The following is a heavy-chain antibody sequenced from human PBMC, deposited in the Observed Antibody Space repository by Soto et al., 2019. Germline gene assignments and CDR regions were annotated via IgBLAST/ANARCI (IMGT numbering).Heavy chain of an antibody. D-gene: IGHD3-22*01. J-gene: IGHJ6*02. CDR3: ARDANSSHPYYDSSGYPHYYYYGMDV. Sequence: PGGSLRLSCAASGLTFSSYSMNWVRQAPGKGLEWVSSISSSSSYIYYADSVKGRFTISRDNAKNSLYLQMNSLRAEDTAVYYCARDANSSHPYYDSSGYPHYYYYGMDVWGQGTTVTVSS. CDR1: GLTFSSYS. CDR2: ISSSSSYI. V-gene: IGHV3-21*01.